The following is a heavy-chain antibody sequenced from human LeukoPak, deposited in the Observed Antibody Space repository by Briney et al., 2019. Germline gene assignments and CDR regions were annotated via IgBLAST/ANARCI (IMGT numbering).Heavy chain of an antibody. CDR1: GFTFSSYA. D-gene: IGHD3-16*02. Sequence: GGSLRLSCAASGFTFSSYAMHWVRQAPGKGLEWVAVISYDGSNKYYADSVKGRFTISRDNSKNTLYLQMNSLRAEDTAVYYCAREMITFGGVIVYFDYWGQGTLVTVSS. V-gene: IGHV3-30-3*01. CDR2: ISYDGSNK. J-gene: IGHJ4*02. CDR3: AREMITFGGVIVYFDY.